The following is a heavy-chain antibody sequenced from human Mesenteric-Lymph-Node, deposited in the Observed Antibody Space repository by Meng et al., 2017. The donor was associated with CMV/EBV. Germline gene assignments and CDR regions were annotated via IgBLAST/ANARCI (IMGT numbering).Heavy chain of an antibody. CDR1: FTFSRYA. CDR3: ARVEDYYDSSGYYSAFDY. Sequence: FTFSRYAMHWVRQAPGKGLEWVAVISYDGSNKYYADSVKGRFTISRDNSKNTLYLQMNSLRAEDTAVYYCARVEDYYDSSGYYSAFDYWGQGTLVTVSS. V-gene: IGHV3-30*04. J-gene: IGHJ4*02. D-gene: IGHD3-22*01. CDR2: ISYDGSNK.